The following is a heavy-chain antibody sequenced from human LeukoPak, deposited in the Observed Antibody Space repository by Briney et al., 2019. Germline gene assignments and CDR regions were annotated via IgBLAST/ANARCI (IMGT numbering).Heavy chain of an antibody. Sequence: GGSLRLSCAASGFTFSNYDMHWVRQAPGRGLEWVTVISDDGSNKYYADFVKGRVAISRDNSKNTVYLQMTSLRNEDTAVYYCAKDFNAVITFCYFDYWGQGSLVTVSS. CDR2: ISDDGSNK. V-gene: IGHV3-30*18. CDR3: AKDFNAVITFCYFDY. J-gene: IGHJ4*02. CDR1: GFTFSNYD. D-gene: IGHD3-16*01.